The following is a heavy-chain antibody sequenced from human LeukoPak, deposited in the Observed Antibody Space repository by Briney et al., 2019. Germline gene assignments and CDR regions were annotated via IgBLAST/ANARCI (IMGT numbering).Heavy chain of an antibody. J-gene: IGHJ4*02. Sequence: GGCLRLSCAASGFTFDDFGMHWVRQGPGKGLEWVSGIIWNSGTIGYADSVKGRFTISRDNAKNSLYLQMKSLRAEGTALYYCVKDLGSSIRNPTFDYWGQGTLVTVSS. CDR1: GFTFDDFG. CDR3: VKDLGSSIRNPTFDY. CDR2: IIWNSGTI. D-gene: IGHD2-2*01. V-gene: IGHV3-9*01.